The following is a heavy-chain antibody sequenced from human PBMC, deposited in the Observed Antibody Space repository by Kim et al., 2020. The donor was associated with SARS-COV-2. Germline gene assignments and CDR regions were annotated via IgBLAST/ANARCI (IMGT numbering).Heavy chain of an antibody. CDR3: AGGDSGPHRFDY. CDR1: GASIRSYY. Sequence: SETLSLTCTVSGASIRSYYWSWIRQSPGRGLEWIGYIFYSGSTNYNPSLKSRVTISVDMSKNHFSLNLNSVSAADTAIYYCAGGDSGPHRFDYWGQGTLVTVSS. V-gene: IGHV4-59*01. CDR2: IFYSGST. J-gene: IGHJ4*02. D-gene: IGHD3-10*01.